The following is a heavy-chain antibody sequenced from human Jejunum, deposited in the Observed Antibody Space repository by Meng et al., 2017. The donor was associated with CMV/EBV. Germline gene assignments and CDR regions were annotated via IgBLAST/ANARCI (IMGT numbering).Heavy chain of an antibody. J-gene: IGHJ5*02. Sequence: QLQESGPGLVKPSETLSLTCTVSGGSISNYYWSWIRQPPGKGLEWVGYIYKSGSTSYNPSLKSRVTISVDTSKNQISLKLSSVTAADTAVYYCARVPVGGTTWYWFDPWGQGTLVTVSS. V-gene: IGHV4-59*01. CDR2: IYKSGST. D-gene: IGHD1-26*01. CDR1: GGSISNYY. CDR3: ARVPVGGTTWYWFDP.